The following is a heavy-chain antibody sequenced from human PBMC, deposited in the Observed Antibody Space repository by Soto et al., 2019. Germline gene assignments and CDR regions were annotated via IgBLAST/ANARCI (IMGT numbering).Heavy chain of an antibody. CDR1: GGTFSSYA. CDR2: IIPIFGTA. V-gene: IGHV1-69*12. Sequence: QVQLVQSGAEVKKPGSSVKVSCKASGGTFSSYAISWVRQAPGQGLEWMGGIIPIFGTANYAQKFQGRVTISADDXXSXAXXELSSLRSEDTAVYYCASSGATTITPLDYYYGMDVWGQGTTVTVSS. J-gene: IGHJ6*02. CDR3: ASSGATTITPLDYYYGMDV. D-gene: IGHD3-9*01.